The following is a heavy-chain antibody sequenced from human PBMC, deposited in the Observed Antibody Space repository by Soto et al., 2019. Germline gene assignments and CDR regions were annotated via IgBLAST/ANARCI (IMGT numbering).Heavy chain of an antibody. Sequence: EVQLLESGGGLVQPGGSLRLSCAASGFTFSTYAMNWVRQAPGNGLEWVSAISGSGGSIHYADSVKGRFTISRDNSKNTLYLQRNSLRDQDTAVYHCVKGYWKGDVWGQGTRVTGSS. CDR2: ISGSGGSI. CDR3: VKGYWKGDV. J-gene: IGHJ6*02. CDR1: GFTFSTYA. D-gene: IGHD1-1*01. V-gene: IGHV3-23*01.